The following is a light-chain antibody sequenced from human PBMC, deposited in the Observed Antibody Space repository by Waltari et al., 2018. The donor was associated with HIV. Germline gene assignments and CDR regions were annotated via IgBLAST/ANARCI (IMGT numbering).Light chain of an antibody. CDR2: DVT. CDR1: CTDVGGYNY. J-gene: IGLJ3*02. V-gene: IGLV2-14*03. CDR3: SSYTTSSTRV. Sequence: QSALTQPASVSGSAGQANTISCSGTCTDVGGYNYVYRYQHHPGKAAKLLAYDVTNRPPGVSNRFSASKSGNTASLTISGLQAEDEADYYCSSYTTSSTRVFGGGTKLTVL.